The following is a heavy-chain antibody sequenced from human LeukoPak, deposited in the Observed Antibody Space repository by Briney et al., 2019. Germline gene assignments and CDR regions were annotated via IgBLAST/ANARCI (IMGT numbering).Heavy chain of an antibody. D-gene: IGHD6-13*01. Sequence: GGSLRLSCSASGFTFSSYAMHWVRQAPGKGLEYVSAISSNGGSTYYADSVKGRFTISRDNSKNTLYLQMSSLRAEDTAVYYCAREAGTSLYYYYYGMDVWGQGTTVTVSS. CDR1: GFTFSSYA. CDR3: AREAGTSLYYYYYGMDV. CDR2: ISSNGGST. J-gene: IGHJ6*02. V-gene: IGHV3-64D*09.